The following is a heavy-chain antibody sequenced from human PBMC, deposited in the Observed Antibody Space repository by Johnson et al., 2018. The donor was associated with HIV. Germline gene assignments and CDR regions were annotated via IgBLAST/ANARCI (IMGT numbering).Heavy chain of an antibody. Sequence: EVHLVESGGGLVQPGGSLRLSCVASGFIFSDHYMDWVRQAPVKGLEWVGRTRNKANSYTTDYAASVKGRFTISRDDSKNSLYLQMNSLKTEDTAVYYCTRVSLPPSYAFDFWGQGTMVTVSS. V-gene: IGHV3-72*01. CDR1: GFIFSDHY. CDR3: TRVSLPPSYAFDF. J-gene: IGHJ3*01. CDR2: TRNKANSYTT.